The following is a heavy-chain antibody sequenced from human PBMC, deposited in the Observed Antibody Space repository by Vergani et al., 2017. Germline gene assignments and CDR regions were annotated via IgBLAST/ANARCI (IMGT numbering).Heavy chain of an antibody. D-gene: IGHD3-3*01. CDR1: GFSLSNARMG. J-gene: IGHJ6*02. CDR3: ARMHVTWDDFWSGPNDYYYYGMDV. V-gene: IGHV2-26*01. CDR2: IFSNDEK. Sequence: QVTLKESGPVLVKPTETLTLTCTVSGFSLSNARMGVSWIRQPPGKALEWLAHIFSNDEKSYSTSLKSRLTISKDTSKSQVVLTMTNMDPVDTATYYCARMHVTWDDFWSGPNDYYYYGMDVWGQGTTVTVSS.